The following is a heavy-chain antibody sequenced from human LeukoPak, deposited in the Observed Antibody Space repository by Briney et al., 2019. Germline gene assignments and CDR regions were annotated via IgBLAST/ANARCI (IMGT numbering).Heavy chain of an antibody. V-gene: IGHV1-18*01. CDR3: AGTADYSNYDDYFDY. Sequence: ASVKVSCKASGYTFTSYGISWVRQAPGQGLEWMGWISAYNGNTNYAQKLQGRVTMTTDTSTSTAYMELRSLRSDDTAVYYCAGTADYSNYDDYFDYWGQGTLVTVSS. J-gene: IGHJ4*02. CDR2: ISAYNGNT. D-gene: IGHD4-11*01. CDR1: GYTFTSYG.